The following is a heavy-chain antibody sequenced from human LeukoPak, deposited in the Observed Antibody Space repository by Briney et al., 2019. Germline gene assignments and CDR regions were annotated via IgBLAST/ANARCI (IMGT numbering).Heavy chain of an antibody. J-gene: IGHJ4*02. V-gene: IGHV3-23*01. CDR1: GFTFSSYA. CDR3: ARGVAARPTLDY. CDR2: ISGSGGST. Sequence: PGGSLRLSCAASGFTFSSYAMSWVRQAPGKGLEWVSAISGSGGSTYYADSVKGRFTISRDNSKNTLYLQMNSLRAEDTAVYYCARGVAARPTLDYWGQGTLVTVSS. D-gene: IGHD6-6*01.